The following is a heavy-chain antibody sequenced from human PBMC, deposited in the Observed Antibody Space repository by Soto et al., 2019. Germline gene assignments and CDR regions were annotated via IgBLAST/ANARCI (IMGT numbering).Heavy chain of an antibody. D-gene: IGHD5-12*01. CDR1: GGSISSGGYY. Sequence: LSLTCTVSGGSISSGGYYWSWIRQHPGKGLEWIGYIYYSGSTYYNPSLKSRVTIYVDTSKNQFSLKLSSVTAAATAVYYCARVASTMDGYWFDPWGQGTLVTVSS. J-gene: IGHJ5*02. CDR2: IYYSGST. V-gene: IGHV4-31*03. CDR3: ARVASTMDGYWFDP.